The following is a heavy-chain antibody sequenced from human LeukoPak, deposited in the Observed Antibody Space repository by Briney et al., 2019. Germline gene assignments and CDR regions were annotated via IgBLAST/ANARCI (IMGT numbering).Heavy chain of an antibody. CDR1: GGSISSGDYY. Sequence: SETLSLTCTVSGGSISSGDYYWSWIRQPPGKGPEWIGYIYYSGSTYYNPSLKSRVTISVDTSKNQFSLKLSSVTAADTAVYYCARVDYCDSRRFDYWGQGTLVTVSS. CDR3: ARVDYCDSRRFDY. CDR2: IYYSGST. D-gene: IGHD3-22*01. V-gene: IGHV4-30-4*01. J-gene: IGHJ4*02.